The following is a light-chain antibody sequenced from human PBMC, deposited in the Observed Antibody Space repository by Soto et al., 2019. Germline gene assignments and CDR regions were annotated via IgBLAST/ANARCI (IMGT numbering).Light chain of an antibody. V-gene: IGLV2-14*01. CDR3: SSSTSSPIYV. CDR1: SSDVGGYNY. J-gene: IGLJ1*01. Sequence: QSALTQPASVSGSPGQSITISCTGTSSDVGGYNYVSWYQHHPGKAPKLIIYEVSNRPSGVSIRFSGSKSGNTASLTISGLQADDEADYYCSSSTSSPIYVFGTGTQLTVL. CDR2: EVS.